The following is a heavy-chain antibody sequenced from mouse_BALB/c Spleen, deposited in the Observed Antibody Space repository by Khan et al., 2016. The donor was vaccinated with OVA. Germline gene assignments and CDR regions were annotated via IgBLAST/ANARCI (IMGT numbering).Heavy chain of an antibody. CDR3: ARDGSRYDYALYY. V-gene: IGHV3-2*02. CDR2: INYSGST. Sequence: VQLKESGPGLVNPSQSLSLTCTVTGYSITSDYAWNWIRQFAENKLEWMGYINYSGSTNYNPALKSRISITRDTSNNPFFLQLNSVTTEATATYYCARDGSRYDYALYYWGQGTSVTVSS. CDR1: GYSITSDYA. J-gene: IGHJ4*01. D-gene: IGHD2-3*01.